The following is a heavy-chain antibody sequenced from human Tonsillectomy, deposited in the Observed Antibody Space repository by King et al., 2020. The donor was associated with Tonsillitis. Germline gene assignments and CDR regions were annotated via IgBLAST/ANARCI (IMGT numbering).Heavy chain of an antibody. CDR3: ARATLWDLGPYYFDS. CDR2: IKQDGSEK. V-gene: IGHV3-7*01. Sequence: VQLVESGGDLVQPGGSLRLSCAASGFPFIDYWMTWVRQAPGKGLEWVANIKQDGSEKYFVDSVKGRFTISRDNAENSLYLQMNSLRAEDTAVYYCARATLWDLGPYYFDSWGQGTLVTVSS. J-gene: IGHJ4*02. CDR1: GFPFIDYW. D-gene: IGHD1-26*01.